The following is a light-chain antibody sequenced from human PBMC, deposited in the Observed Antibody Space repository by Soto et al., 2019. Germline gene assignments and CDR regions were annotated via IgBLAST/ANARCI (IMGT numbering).Light chain of an antibody. J-gene: IGKJ2*01. CDR3: QLYGSSHMFS. Sequence: EIVLTQSPGTLPLSPGEGATLSCRASQSISSSYLAWYQQKPGQAPRLLIYAASSRATGIPDRFSGSGSGTDFTLTISRLEPEDFAVYYCQLYGSSHMFSFGQGTKLDIK. CDR1: QSISSSY. CDR2: AAS. V-gene: IGKV3-20*01.